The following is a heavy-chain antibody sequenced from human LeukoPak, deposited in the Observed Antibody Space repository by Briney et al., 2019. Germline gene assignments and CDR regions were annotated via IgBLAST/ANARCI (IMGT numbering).Heavy chain of an antibody. D-gene: IGHD6-13*01. Sequence: GSVRLSCAASGFTFSSYGMHWARQAPGKGLEWVAFIRYDGSNKYYADSVKGRFTISRDNSKNTLYLQMNSLRAEDTAVYYCAKDASIAAAGKGLSYWGQGTLVTVSS. J-gene: IGHJ4*02. V-gene: IGHV3-30*02. CDR1: GFTFSSYG. CDR2: IRYDGSNK. CDR3: AKDASIAAAGKGLSY.